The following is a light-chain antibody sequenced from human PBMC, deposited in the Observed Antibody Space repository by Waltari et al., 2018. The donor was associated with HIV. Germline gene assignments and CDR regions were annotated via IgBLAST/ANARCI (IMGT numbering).Light chain of an antibody. CDR1: QSLRHTYGSTS. CDR3: MQALQPPWT. CDR2: LGS. J-gene: IGKJ1*01. V-gene: IGKV2-28*01. Sequence: DIVMTQSPLSLSVTPGEPASISCRSSQSLRHTYGSTSLDWYLQKPGQSPQLLIYLGSNRASGVPDRFSASGSGTDFTLEISRVEAEDVGVYYCMQALQPPWTFGQGTKVEI.